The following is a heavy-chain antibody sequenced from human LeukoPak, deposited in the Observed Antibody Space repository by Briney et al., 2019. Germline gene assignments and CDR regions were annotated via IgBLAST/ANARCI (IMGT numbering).Heavy chain of an antibody. Sequence: ASVKVSCKASGYTFTSYAMHWVRQAPGQRLEWMGWINAGNDNTKYSQKFQGRVTITRDTSASTAYMELSSLRSEVTAVYCCARDLGYCTGGTCYPNWFDPWGQGTLVTVSS. V-gene: IGHV1-3*01. CDR3: ARDLGYCTGGTCYPNWFDP. CDR1: GYTFTSYA. D-gene: IGHD2-15*01. J-gene: IGHJ5*02. CDR2: INAGNDNT.